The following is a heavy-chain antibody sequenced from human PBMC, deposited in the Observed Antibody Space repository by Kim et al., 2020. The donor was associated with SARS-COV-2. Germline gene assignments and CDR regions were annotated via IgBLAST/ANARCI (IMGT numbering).Heavy chain of an antibody. V-gene: IGHV3-23*01. J-gene: IGHJ4*02. CDR2: ISGSGGST. CDR3: AKDGLKTIFGVVIIPGGSFDY. Sequence: GGSLRLSCAASGFTFSSYAMSWVRQAPGKGLEWVSAISGSGGSTYYADSVKGRFTISRDNSKNTLYLQMNSLRAEDTVVYYCAKDGLKTIFGVVIIPGGSFDYWGQGTLVTVSS. D-gene: IGHD3-3*01. CDR1: GFTFSSYA.